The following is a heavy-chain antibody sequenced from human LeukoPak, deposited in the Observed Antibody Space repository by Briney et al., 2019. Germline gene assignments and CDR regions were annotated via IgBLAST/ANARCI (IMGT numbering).Heavy chain of an antibody. CDR2: INHSGST. J-gene: IGHJ4*02. D-gene: IGHD2-15*01. CDR3: AREKSPDYCSGSSCYFDY. V-gene: IGHV4-34*01. Sequence: SETLSLTCAVHGGSFSGYYWSWIRQPPGKGLEWIGEINHSGSTNYNPSLKSRVTISVDTSKSQLSLKLSSMTAADTAVYYCAREKSPDYCSGSSCYFDYWGQGTLVTVSS. CDR1: GGSFSGYY.